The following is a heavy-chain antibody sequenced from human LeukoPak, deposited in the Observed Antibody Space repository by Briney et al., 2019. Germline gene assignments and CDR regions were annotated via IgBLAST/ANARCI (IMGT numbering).Heavy chain of an antibody. V-gene: IGHV3-30*18. CDR1: GFTFSNYG. Sequence: GGSLRLSCAASGFTFSNYGMHGVREAPGKGVEWEAVISYDGSNKYYTDSVKGRFTISRDNSKNTLYLQMNSLRAEDTAVYYCAKDRTAGYDGLVDYWGQGTLVTVS. CDR3: AKDRTAGYDGLVDY. CDR2: ISYDGSNK. D-gene: IGHD5-12*01. J-gene: IGHJ4*02.